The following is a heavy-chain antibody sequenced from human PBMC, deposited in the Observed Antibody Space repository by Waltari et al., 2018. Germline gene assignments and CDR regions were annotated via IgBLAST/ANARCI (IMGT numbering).Heavy chain of an antibody. CDR3: ARKGGRGYPYGPFYYDY. V-gene: IGHV3-74*01. J-gene: IGHJ4*02. D-gene: IGHD5-18*01. CDR2: FNIDGGYF. CDR1: GFSFGAYW. Sequence: EVQLVESGGGLVQPGGSLRLSCAASGFSFGAYWMHWVRQAPGKGLGWVSRFNIDGGYFGYTDPVKGRFTISRDNAKNTVFLQFNSVRAEDTAVYYCARKGGRGYPYGPFYYDYWGQGTLVTVSS.